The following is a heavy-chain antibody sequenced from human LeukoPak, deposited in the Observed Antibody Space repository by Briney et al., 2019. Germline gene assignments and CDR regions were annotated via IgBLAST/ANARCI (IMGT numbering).Heavy chain of an antibody. J-gene: IGHJ4*02. V-gene: IGHV4-59*08. CDR3: ARVPSY. CDR1: GVSISNHY. CDR2: IYYTGNT. Sequence: SETLSLTCTVSGVSISNHYSSWIRQPPGKGLEWIGYIYYTGNTNYNPSLKSRVTISEDTSKNQVSLRLSSVTAADTAVYYCARVPSYSGQGTLVTVSS.